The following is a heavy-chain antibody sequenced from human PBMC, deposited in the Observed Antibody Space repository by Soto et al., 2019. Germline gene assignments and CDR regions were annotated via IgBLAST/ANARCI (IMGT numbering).Heavy chain of an antibody. CDR3: EKSPKGDACDM. V-gene: IGHV3-21*01. J-gene: IGHJ3*02. CDR2: ISSSSDYI. CDR1: GFTFSSYS. Sequence: EVQLVESGGGLVKPGGSLRLSCAASGFTFSSYSINWVRQAPGKGLEWVSSISSSSDYIFYADSVKGRFTISRDNAKNSAYVPMNSLSYEDTAVNDCEKSPKGDACDMWGQGTMVTIS.